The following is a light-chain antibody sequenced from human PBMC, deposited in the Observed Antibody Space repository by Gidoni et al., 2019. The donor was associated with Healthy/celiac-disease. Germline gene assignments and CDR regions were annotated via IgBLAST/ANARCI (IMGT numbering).Light chain of an antibody. CDR2: DAS. V-gene: IGKV3-11*01. Sequence: DIVLTQSPATLSLSPGERATLSCRASQSVSSYLAWYQQKPGQAPRLLIYDASNRATGIPARFSGSVSGTDFTLTISSLEPEDFAVYYCQQRSNWPPWTCGQGTKVEIK. CDR3: QQRSNWPPWT. J-gene: IGKJ1*01. CDR1: QSVSSY.